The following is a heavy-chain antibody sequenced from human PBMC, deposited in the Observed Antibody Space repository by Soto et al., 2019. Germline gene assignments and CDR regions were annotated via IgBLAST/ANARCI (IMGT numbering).Heavy chain of an antibody. V-gene: IGHV3-66*01. Sequence: EVQLVESGGGLVQPGGSLRLSCAASGFTVSSNYMSWVRQAPGKGLEWVSVIYSGGSTYYADSVKGRFTISRDNSKNTLYFQMNSLGAEDTAVYYCARDMVRGLYPEYFQHWGQGTLVTVSS. CDR1: GFTVSSNY. J-gene: IGHJ1*01. CDR2: IYSGGST. CDR3: ARDMVRGLYPEYFQH. D-gene: IGHD3-10*01.